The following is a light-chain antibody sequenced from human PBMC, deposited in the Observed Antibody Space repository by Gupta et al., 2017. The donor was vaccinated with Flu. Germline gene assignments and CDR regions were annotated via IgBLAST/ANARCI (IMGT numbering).Light chain of an antibody. Sequence: DIVMTQSPLSLPVTPGEPASISCMSSQSLLHTNGYNYLDWYLQKPGQSPQLLIYMGSSRASGVPDRFSAGGSGTDFTLKISRVEAEDVGVYYCMQTLQIPNTFGQGTKLEIK. J-gene: IGKJ2*01. CDR2: MGS. V-gene: IGKV2-28*01. CDR1: QSLLHTNGYNY. CDR3: MQTLQIPNT.